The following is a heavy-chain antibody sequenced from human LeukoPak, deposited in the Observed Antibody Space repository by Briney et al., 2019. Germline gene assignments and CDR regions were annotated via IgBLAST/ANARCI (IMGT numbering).Heavy chain of an antibody. CDR1: GYTFASYG. D-gene: IGHD3-9*01. CDR2: ISAYNGHT. CDR3: ARDSDDILTGYYTPYNWFDP. V-gene: IGHV1-18*01. Sequence: GASVKVSCKASGYTFASYGISWVRQAPGQGLEWMGWISAYNGHTNYAQKLQGRVTMTTDTSTSTAYMELRSLRSDDTAVYYCARDSDDILTGYYTPYNWFDPWGQGTLVTVSS. J-gene: IGHJ5*02.